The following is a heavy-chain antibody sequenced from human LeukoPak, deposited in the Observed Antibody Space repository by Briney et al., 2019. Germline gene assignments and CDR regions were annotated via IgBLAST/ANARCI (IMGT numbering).Heavy chain of an antibody. J-gene: IGHJ4*02. Sequence: SKTLSLTCTVSGVSISSYYWSWIRQAAGKGLEWIGEINHSGSTNYNPSLKSRVTISVDTSKNQFSLKLSSVTAADTAVYYCARGVYYGSGSAYFDYWGQGTLVTVSS. CDR1: GVSISSYY. V-gene: IGHV4-59*12. CDR3: ARGVYYGSGSAYFDY. CDR2: INHSGST. D-gene: IGHD3-10*01.